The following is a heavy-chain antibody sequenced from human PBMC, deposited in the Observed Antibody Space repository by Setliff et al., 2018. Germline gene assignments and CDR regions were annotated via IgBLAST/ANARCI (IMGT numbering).Heavy chain of an antibody. CDR1: GYTFTSYG. Sequence: GASVKVSCKASGYTFTSYGISWVRQAPGQGLEWMGWISAYNGNTNYAQKLQGRVTMTTDTSTSTAYMELRSLRSDDTAVYYCARDPPYLYGSGGYYSRVNFDYWGQGTLVTVSS. CDR3: ARDPPYLYGSGGYYSRVNFDY. D-gene: IGHD3-10*01. J-gene: IGHJ4*02. CDR2: ISAYNGNT. V-gene: IGHV1-18*01.